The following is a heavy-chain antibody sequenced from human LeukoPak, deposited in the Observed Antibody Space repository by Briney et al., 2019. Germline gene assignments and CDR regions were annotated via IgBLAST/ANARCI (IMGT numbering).Heavy chain of an antibody. CDR1: GGSFSDYY. J-gene: IGHJ6*02. Sequence: SETLSLTCAVYGGSFSDYYWSWIRQPPGKGLEWIGEINHSGSTNYNPSLKSRATISLDTSKNQFSLKLSSVTAADTAVYYCARDTLTSLAAAMRDFYYYYGMDVWGQGTTVTVSS. CDR3: ARDTLTSLAAAMRDFYYYYGMDV. D-gene: IGHD2-2*01. CDR2: INHSGST. V-gene: IGHV4-34*01.